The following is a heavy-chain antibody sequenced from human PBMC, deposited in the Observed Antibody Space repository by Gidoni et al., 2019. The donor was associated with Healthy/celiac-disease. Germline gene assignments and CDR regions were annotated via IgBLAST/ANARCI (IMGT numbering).Heavy chain of an antibody. Sequence: QVQLQESGPGLVKPSETLSLTCPVSGGSISSYYWSWIRQPPGKGLEWIGYIYYSGSTNYNPSLKSRVTISVDTSKNQFSLKLSSVTAADTAVYYCARFYDILAASAFDIWGQGTMVTVSS. CDR3: ARFYDILAASAFDI. CDR2: IYYSGST. J-gene: IGHJ3*02. V-gene: IGHV4-59*01. D-gene: IGHD3-9*01. CDR1: GGSISSYY.